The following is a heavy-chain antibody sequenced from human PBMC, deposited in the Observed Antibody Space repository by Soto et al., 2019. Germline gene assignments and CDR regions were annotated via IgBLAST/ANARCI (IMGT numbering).Heavy chain of an antibody. D-gene: IGHD3-16*01. CDR3: ARDEVWGTPRFYFRY. CDR2: VNPKSGNT. CDR1: GYSFSTLD. Sequence: QVQLVQSGAEVKKPGASVRVSCKASGYSFSTLDIIWVRQAAGQGLEWMGWVNPKSGNTDYAQRFRGRVTMTSNTSISTAYMELSALTSEDTAVYYCARDEVWGTPRFYFRYWGQGTLVSVSS. V-gene: IGHV1-8*01. J-gene: IGHJ4*02.